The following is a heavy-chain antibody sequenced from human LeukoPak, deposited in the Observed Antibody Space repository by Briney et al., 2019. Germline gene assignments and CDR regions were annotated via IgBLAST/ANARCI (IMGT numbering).Heavy chain of an antibody. Sequence: GGSLRLSCAASGFTVSNKYMSWVRQAPGKGLEWVSVIYRVGSTYYADSVKGGFTISRDNSKNTLYLQMNSLRAEDTAMYYCARGDGYNFFDCWGQGVLVTVSS. V-gene: IGHV3-66*01. CDR3: ARGDGYNFFDC. CDR1: GFTVSNKY. CDR2: IYRVGST. J-gene: IGHJ4*02. D-gene: IGHD5-24*01.